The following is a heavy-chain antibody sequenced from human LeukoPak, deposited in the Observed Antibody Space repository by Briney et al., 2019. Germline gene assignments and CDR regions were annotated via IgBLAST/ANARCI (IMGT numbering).Heavy chain of an antibody. CDR1: GFDFSDFG. CDR2: TSNDGSSK. CDR3: AKDLAGSGSYSFDY. Sequence: PGGSLRLSCAASGFDFSDFGMNWVRQAPGKGLEWLAITSNDGSSKYYADSVKGRFTISRDNSKNTLYLQMNSLRAEDTAVYYCAKDLAGSGSYSFDYWGQGTLVTVSS. J-gene: IGHJ4*02. V-gene: IGHV3-30*18. D-gene: IGHD1-26*01.